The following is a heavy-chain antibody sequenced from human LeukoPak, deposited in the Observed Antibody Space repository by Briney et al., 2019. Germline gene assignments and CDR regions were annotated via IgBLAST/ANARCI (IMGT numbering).Heavy chain of an antibody. CDR2: IRYDGSNK. Sequence: GGSLRLSCAASGFTFSSYGMHRVRQAPGKGLEWVAFIRYDGSNKYYADSVKGRFTISRDNSKNTLYLQMNSLRAEDTAVYYCAKDGGNIVVVPVARYFDYWGQGTLVTVSS. D-gene: IGHD2-2*01. V-gene: IGHV3-30*02. CDR1: GFTFSSYG. J-gene: IGHJ4*02. CDR3: AKDGGNIVVVPVARYFDY.